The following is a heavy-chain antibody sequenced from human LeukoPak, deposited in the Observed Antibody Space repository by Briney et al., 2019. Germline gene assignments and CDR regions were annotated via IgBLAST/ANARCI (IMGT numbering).Heavy chain of an antibody. D-gene: IGHD3-16*02. CDR1: GFTFSSYA. CDR2: ISGSGGST. J-gene: IGHJ4*02. V-gene: IGHV3-23*01. Sequence: GGSLRLSCAASGFTFSSYAMSWVRQAPGKGLEWVSAISGSGGSTYYADSVKGRFTISRDNSKNTLYLQMNSLRAEDTAVYYCVTGSYCYNHFDYWGQGTLVTVSS. CDR3: VTGSYCYNHFDY.